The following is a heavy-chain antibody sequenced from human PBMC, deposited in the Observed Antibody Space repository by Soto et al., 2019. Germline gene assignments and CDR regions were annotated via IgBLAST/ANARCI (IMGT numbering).Heavy chain of an antibody. J-gene: IGHJ6*02. D-gene: IGHD2-2*01. CDR2: IIPIFGTA. CDR3: ARALTVPKEMDV. Sequence: SVKVSCKASGGTSSSYAISWVRQAPGQGLEWMGGIIPIFGTANYAQKFQGRVTITADESTSTAYMELSSLRSEDTAVYYCARALTVPKEMDVWGQGTTVTVSS. V-gene: IGHV1-69*13. CDR1: GGTSSSYA.